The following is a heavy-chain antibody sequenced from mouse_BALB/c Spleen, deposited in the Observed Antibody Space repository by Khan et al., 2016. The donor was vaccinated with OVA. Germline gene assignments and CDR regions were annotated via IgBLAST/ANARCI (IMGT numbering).Heavy chain of an antibody. CDR1: GFSLTSYG. D-gene: IGHD1-3*01. Sequence: VQLQESGPGLVAPSQSLSITCTVSGFSLTSYGVSWVRQPPGKGLEWLGVIWGDGSTNYHSALISRLSISKDNSKSQVFLKLNSLQTDDTATYXCGKPVVKYLGKKDAMDYWGQGTSVTVSS. J-gene: IGHJ4*01. V-gene: IGHV2-3*01. CDR2: IWGDGST. CDR3: GKPVVKYLGKKDAMDY.